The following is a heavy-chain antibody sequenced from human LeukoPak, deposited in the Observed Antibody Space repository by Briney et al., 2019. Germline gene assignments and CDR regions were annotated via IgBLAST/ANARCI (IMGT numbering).Heavy chain of an antibody. D-gene: IGHD3-10*01. Sequence: ASVKVSCKASGYTFTGYYMHWVGQAPGQGLEWMGRINPNSGGPNYAQMFQGRVTMTRDTSISTAYMELSRLKSDDTAVYYCARERGPITRVRGVIMRVFDYWGQGTLVTVSS. CDR1: GYTFTGYY. CDR2: INPNSGGP. J-gene: IGHJ4*02. CDR3: ARERGPITRVRGVIMRVFDY. V-gene: IGHV1-2*06.